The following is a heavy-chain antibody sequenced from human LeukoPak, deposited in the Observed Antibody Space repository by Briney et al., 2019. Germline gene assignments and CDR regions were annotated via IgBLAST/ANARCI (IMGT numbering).Heavy chain of an antibody. CDR3: AREYYGGYVDY. Sequence: GGSLRLSCAASGFTFSSLSMHWVRQAPGKGLESVSAISSNGGSTYYANSVKGRFTISRDNSKNTLYLQMGSLRAEDMAVYYCAREYYGGYVDYWGQGTLVTASS. CDR1: GFTFSSLS. V-gene: IGHV3-64*01. D-gene: IGHD3-10*01. J-gene: IGHJ4*02. CDR2: ISSNGGST.